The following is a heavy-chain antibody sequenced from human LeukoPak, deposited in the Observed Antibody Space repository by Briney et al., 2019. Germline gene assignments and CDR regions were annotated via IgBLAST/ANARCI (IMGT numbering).Heavy chain of an antibody. J-gene: IGHJ4*02. Sequence: ASVKVSCKASGYTFTGYYMHWVRQAPGQGLEWMGIINPSGGSTTNAQKFQGRVIMTRDMSTSTVYMELSSLRSDDTAVYYCARVYDYIWGTYRYALDHWGQGTLVTVSS. CDR2: INPSGGST. CDR3: ARVYDYIWGTYRYALDH. V-gene: IGHV1-46*01. CDR1: GYTFTGYY. D-gene: IGHD3-16*02.